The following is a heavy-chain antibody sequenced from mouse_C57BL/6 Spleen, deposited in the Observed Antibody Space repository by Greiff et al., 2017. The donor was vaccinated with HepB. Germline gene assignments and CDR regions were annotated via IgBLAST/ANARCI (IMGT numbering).Heavy chain of an antibody. D-gene: IGHD2-1*01. CDR2: IYPGDGHT. Sequence: VQLQQSGPELVKPGASVKISCKASGYAFSSSWMNWVKQRPGKGLEWIGRIYPGDGHTNYNGKFKGKATLTADKSSSTAYMQLSSLTSEDSAVYFCAREAYEDLPFAYGGQGTLVTVSA. J-gene: IGHJ3*01. CDR1: GYAFSSSW. V-gene: IGHV1-82*01. CDR3: AREAYEDLPFAY.